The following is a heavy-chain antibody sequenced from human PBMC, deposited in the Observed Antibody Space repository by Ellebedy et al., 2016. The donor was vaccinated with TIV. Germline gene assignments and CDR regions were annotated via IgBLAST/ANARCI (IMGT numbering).Heavy chain of an antibody. Sequence: GESLKISCKGSGYSFTTYWIGWVRQMPGKGLEWMGIIYTGDSDTRYSPSFQGQVTISADKSVSTAYLQWISLKASDTAMYYCASGGGGIFGEVTLDAFDIWGQGTMVTVSS. D-gene: IGHD3-3*01. CDR1: GYSFTTYW. J-gene: IGHJ3*02. CDR3: ASGGGGIFGEVTLDAFDI. CDR2: IYTGDSDT. V-gene: IGHV5-51*01.